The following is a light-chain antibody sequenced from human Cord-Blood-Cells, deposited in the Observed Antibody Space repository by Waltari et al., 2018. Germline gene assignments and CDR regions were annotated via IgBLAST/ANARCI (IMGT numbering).Light chain of an antibody. V-gene: IGKV4-1*01. CDR2: WAS. CDR1: QSVLYSSNNKNY. Sequence: DIMMTQSPESLAVSLGERTTINCKSSQSVLYSSNNKNYLAWYQQKPGQPPKLRMYWASTRESGVPDRFSGSGSGTDFTLTISSLQAEDVAVYYCQQYYSTPLTFGGGTKVEIK. CDR3: QQYYSTPLT. J-gene: IGKJ4*01.